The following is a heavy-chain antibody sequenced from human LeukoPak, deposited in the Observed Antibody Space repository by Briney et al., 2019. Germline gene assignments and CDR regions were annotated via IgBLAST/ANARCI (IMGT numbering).Heavy chain of an antibody. Sequence: PGGSLRLSCAASGFTVSSSYMSWVRQAPGKGLEWVSAISGSGGSTYYADSVKGRFTISRDNSKNTLYLQMNSLRAEDTAVYYCAKAGPVATMPPTYWGQGTLVTVSS. V-gene: IGHV3-23*01. CDR3: AKAGPVATMPPTY. CDR1: GFTVSSSY. CDR2: ISGSGGST. J-gene: IGHJ4*02. D-gene: IGHD5-12*01.